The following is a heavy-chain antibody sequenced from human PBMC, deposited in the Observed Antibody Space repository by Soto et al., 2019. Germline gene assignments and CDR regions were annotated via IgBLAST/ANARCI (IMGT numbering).Heavy chain of an antibody. D-gene: IGHD3-3*01. J-gene: IGHJ4*02. CDR3: ARNPFGDIPGY. CDR2: INSEGSIT. Sequence: EVQLVESGGGLVQHGGSLRLSCAASGFSLSTYWMDWVRQPPGKGRVWVSRINSEGSITSYADSVKGRFTISRDNAKNTVYLQLNRLRVEDTAVYQCARNPFGDIPGYWGQGTLV. V-gene: IGHV3-74*01. CDR1: GFSLSTYW.